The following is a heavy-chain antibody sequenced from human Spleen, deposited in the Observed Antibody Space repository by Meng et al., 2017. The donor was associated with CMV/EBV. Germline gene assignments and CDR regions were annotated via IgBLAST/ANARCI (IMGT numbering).Heavy chain of an antibody. CDR3: ARPGILEELERAPQRYYYYYYGMDV. D-gene: IGHD1-1*01. CDR1: GFTFSSYA. J-gene: IGHJ6*02. Sequence: GESLKISCAASGFTFSSYAMHWVRQAPGKGLEWVAVISYDGSNKYYADSVKGRFTISRDNSKNTLYLQMNSLRAEDTAVYYCARPGILEELERAPQRYYYYYYGMDVWGQGTTVTVSS. CDR2: ISYDGSNK. V-gene: IGHV3-30-3*01.